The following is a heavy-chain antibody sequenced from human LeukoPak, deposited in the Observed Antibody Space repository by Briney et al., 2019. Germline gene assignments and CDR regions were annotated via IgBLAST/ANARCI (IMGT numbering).Heavy chain of an antibody. D-gene: IGHD5-18*01. J-gene: IGHJ4*02. CDR2: ITNDGSST. Sequence: GGSLRLSCAASGLTFSSHWMHWVRQAPGKGLVWVSRITNDGSSTTYADFAKGRFTISRDNAKNSLYLQMNSLRDEDTAVYYCARAHSGYTYGYYYWGQGTLVTVSS. CDR1: GLTFSSHW. CDR3: ARAHSGYTYGYYY. V-gene: IGHV3-74*01.